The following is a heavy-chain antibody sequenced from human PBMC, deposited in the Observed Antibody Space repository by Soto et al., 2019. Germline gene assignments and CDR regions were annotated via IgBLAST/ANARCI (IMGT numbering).Heavy chain of an antibody. D-gene: IGHD3-3*01. CDR3: AKARIGTIFHGMDV. J-gene: IGHJ6*02. V-gene: IGHV3-30*18. CDR1: GFTFSSYG. Sequence: GGSLRLSCAASGFTFSSYGMHWVRQAPGKGLEWVAVISYDGSNKYYADSVKGRFTISRDNSKNTLYLQMNSLRAEDTAVYYCAKARIGTIFHGMDVWGQGTTVTVSS. CDR2: ISYDGSNK.